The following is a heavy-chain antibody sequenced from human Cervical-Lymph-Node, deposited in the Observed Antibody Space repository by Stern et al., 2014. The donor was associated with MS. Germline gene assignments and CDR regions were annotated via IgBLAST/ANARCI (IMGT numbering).Heavy chain of an antibody. CDR3: ARDTSSPERSDW. CDR2: ITNVGST. V-gene: IGHV3-53*01. Sequence: EVQLVGSGGGVIKPGGSLRLSCTASGFTVSRDYMTWVRQAPGKGLEWVSLITNVGSTFYTDSVKGRFTISRDDSKNTVYLHMTSLRAEDTAMYYCARDTSSPERSDWWGQGTLVTVSS. J-gene: IGHJ4*02. D-gene: IGHD1-1*01. CDR1: GFTVSRDY.